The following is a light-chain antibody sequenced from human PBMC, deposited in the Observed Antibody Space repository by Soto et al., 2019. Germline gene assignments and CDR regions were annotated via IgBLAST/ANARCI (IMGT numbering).Light chain of an antibody. CDR1: QKIRNY. CDR2: GAA. J-gene: IGKJ3*01. V-gene: IGKV1-39*01. CDR3: QQLFMYPPT. Sequence: DIQMTQSPSSLSASVGDRVAITCRASQKIRNYLNWYQQKPGKAPKVLIYGAASLQSGVPSRFSGSGSGTNFTLTINSLQPEDYATYYCQQLFMYPPTFGPGTKVDIK.